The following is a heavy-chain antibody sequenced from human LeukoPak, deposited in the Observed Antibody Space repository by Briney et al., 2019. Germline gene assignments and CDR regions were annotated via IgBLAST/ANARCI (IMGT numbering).Heavy chain of an antibody. CDR2: ISYDGSNK. CDR3: AKDKARYGMDV. Sequence: GRSLRLSCAASGFTFSSYGMHWVRQAPRKGLEWVAVISYDGSNKYYADSVKGRFTISRDNSRNTLYLQMNSLRAEDTAVYYCAKDKARYGMDVWGKGTTVTVSS. J-gene: IGHJ6*04. V-gene: IGHV3-30*18. CDR1: GFTFSSYG.